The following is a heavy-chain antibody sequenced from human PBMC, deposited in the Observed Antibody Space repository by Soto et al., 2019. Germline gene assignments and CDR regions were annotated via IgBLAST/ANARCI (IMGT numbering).Heavy chain of an antibody. CDR2: ISGSGDST. Sequence: GGSLRLSCAASGFTFSTYAMSWVRQAPGKGLEWVSTISGSGDSTYYEDSVKGRFTISRDNSKNTLYLQMNSLRAEDAALFYCAKSTKTGDYGTLDYWGQGTPVTVSS. CDR3: AKSTKTGDYGTLDY. V-gene: IGHV3-23*01. CDR1: GFTFSTYA. J-gene: IGHJ4*02. D-gene: IGHD4-17*01.